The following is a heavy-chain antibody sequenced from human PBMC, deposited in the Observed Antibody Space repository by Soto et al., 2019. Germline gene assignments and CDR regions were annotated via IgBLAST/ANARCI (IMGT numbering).Heavy chain of an antibody. CDR2: IDPSDSYT. J-gene: IGHJ6*02. D-gene: IGHD6-6*01. CDR1: GYSFTSYW. V-gene: IGHV5-10-1*01. Sequence: GESLKISCKGSGYSFTSYWISWVRQMPGKGLEWMGRIDPSDSYTNYSPSFQGHVTISADKSISTAYLQWSSLKASDTATYYCAVTDSSSWWGRDYYYGMDVWGQGTTVTVSS. CDR3: AVTDSSSWWGRDYYYGMDV.